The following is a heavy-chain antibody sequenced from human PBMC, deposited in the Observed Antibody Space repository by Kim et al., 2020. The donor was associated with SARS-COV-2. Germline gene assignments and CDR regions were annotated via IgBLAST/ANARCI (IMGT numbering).Heavy chain of an antibody. V-gene: IGHV3-9*01. Sequence: GGSLRLSCAASGFTFGDYAMHWVRQPPGKGLEWVSGITWNSGSIDYADSVKGRFTISRDNAKNSLYLQMSSLRAEDTALYYCAKEAFNRGYSPIDYWGQGTLVTVSS. CDR2: ITWNSGSI. CDR1: GFTFGDYA. J-gene: IGHJ4*02. CDR3: AKEAFNRGYSPIDY. D-gene: IGHD5-18*01.